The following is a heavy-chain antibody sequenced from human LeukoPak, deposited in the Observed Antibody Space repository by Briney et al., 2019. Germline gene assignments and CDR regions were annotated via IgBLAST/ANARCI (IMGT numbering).Heavy chain of an antibody. CDR2: ISSSSSYI. D-gene: IGHD5-12*01. CDR1: GFTFSSYS. V-gene: IGHV3-21*01. CDR3: ARANRVDIVATRLPDRIDY. Sequence: PGGSLRLPCAASGFTFSSYSMNWVRQAPGKGLEWVSSISSSSSYIYYADSVKGRFTISRDNAKNSLYLQMNSLRAEDTVVYYCARANRVDIVATRLPDRIDYWGQGTLVTVSS. J-gene: IGHJ4*02.